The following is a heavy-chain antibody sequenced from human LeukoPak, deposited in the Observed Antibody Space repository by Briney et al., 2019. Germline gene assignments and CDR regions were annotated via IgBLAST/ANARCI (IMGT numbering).Heavy chain of an antibody. D-gene: IGHD3-22*01. Sequence: GGSLRLSCAASGFTFSSYAMSWVRQAPGKGLEWVSYISSSGSTIYCADSVKGRFTISRDNAKNSLYLQMNSLRAEDTAVYYCARDLPHYYDSSGYSPDAFDIWGQGTMVTVSS. CDR1: GFTFSSYA. CDR2: ISSSGSTI. CDR3: ARDLPHYYDSSGYSPDAFDI. J-gene: IGHJ3*02. V-gene: IGHV3-48*03.